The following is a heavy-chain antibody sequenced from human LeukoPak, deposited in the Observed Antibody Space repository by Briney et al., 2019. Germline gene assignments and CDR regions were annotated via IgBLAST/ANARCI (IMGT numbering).Heavy chain of an antibody. CDR1: GFTFSSYA. CDR2: ISGSGGST. CDR3: ARDLGQYYDTSDNWFDP. Sequence: GGSLRLSCAASGFTFSSYAMSWVRQAPGKGLEWVSTISGSGGSTYYADSVKGRFTISRDNSKNTMYLQMNSLRAEDTAVYYCARDLGQYYDTSDNWFDPWGQGTLVTVSS. V-gene: IGHV3-23*01. D-gene: IGHD3-22*01. J-gene: IGHJ5*02.